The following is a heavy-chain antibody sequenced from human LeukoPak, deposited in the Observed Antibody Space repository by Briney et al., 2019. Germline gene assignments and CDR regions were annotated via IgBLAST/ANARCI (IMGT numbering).Heavy chain of an antibody. CDR1: GSSISSYY. D-gene: IGHD4-17*01. J-gene: IGHJ4*02. Sequence: SETLSLTCTVSGSSISSYYWSWIRQPPGKGLEWIGYIYYSGSTNYNPSLKSRVTISVDTSKNQFSLKLSSVTAADTAVYYCARRRVTTEALLDYWGQGTLVTVSS. V-gene: IGHV4-59*01. CDR3: ARRRVTTEALLDY. CDR2: IYYSGST.